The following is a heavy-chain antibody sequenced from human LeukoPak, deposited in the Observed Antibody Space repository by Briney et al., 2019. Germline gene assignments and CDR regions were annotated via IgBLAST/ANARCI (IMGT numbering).Heavy chain of an antibody. Sequence: GRSLRLSCTGSGFSISGYGMHWVRQAPGKGLEWVAIISYDGLNKNYADSVKGRFTISRDNSKNTLYLQMNSLRVEDTAVYFCAKDLFEVTAMLDYWGQGTLVTVSS. CDR2: ISYDGLNK. J-gene: IGHJ4*02. V-gene: IGHV3-30*18. CDR1: GFSISGYG. D-gene: IGHD2-21*02. CDR3: AKDLFEVTAMLDY.